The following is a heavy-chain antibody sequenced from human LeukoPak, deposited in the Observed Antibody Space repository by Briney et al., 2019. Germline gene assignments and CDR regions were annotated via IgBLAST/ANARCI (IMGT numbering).Heavy chain of an antibody. Sequence: GGSLTLSCAASAFTFSNYWMSWVRQAPGKGLEWVANIKQDGGEKKYVESVKGRFTISRDNAKNSLYLQMNSLGVDDMAVYYCARGSGWLDYWGQGTLVTVSS. CDR1: AFTFSNYW. CDR3: ARGSGWLDY. CDR2: IKQDGGEK. V-gene: IGHV3-7*03. D-gene: IGHD6-25*01. J-gene: IGHJ4*02.